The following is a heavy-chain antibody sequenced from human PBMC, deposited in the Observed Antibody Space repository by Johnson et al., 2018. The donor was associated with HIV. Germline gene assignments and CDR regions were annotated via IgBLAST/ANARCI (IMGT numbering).Heavy chain of an antibody. J-gene: IGHJ3*02. Sequence: MLLVESGGGVVQPGRSLRLSCAASGFTFSSYDMHWVRQAPGKGLVWVSRINSDGSSTSYADSVKGRFTISRDNAKNTLYLQMDSLGAEDTAVYYCARVQLLADDVFNIWGQGTMVTVSS. D-gene: IGHD3-10*01. CDR3: ARVQLLADDVFNI. CDR1: GFTFSSYD. V-gene: IGHV3-74*02. CDR2: INSDGSST.